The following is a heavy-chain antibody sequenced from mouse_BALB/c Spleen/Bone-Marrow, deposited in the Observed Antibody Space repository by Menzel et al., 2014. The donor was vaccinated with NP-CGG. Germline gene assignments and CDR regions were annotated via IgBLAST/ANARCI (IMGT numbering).Heavy chain of an antibody. Sequence: EVKVEESGGGLVKSGGSLKLSCAASGFTFSNYGMSWVRQTPEKRLEWVATISGGGSYTFCSDSVKGRFTISRDNAKNNLYLQLSSLRSEDTALYYCARHAYYDQTEVSFVYWGQGTLVTVSA. D-gene: IGHD2-4*01. CDR3: ARHAYYDQTEVSFVY. CDR1: GFTFSNYG. J-gene: IGHJ3*01. CDR2: ISGGGSYT. V-gene: IGHV5-9-2*01.